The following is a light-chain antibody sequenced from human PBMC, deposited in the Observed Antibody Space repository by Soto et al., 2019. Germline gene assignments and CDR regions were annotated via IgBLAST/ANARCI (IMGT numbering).Light chain of an antibody. CDR3: PKYNSAPWT. CDR2: VAS. CDR1: QGISNY. V-gene: IGKV1-27*01. J-gene: IGKJ1*01. Sequence: DIQMTQSPSSLSASVGDRVTITCRASQGISNYLAWYQQQPGKVPKLLIYVASTLQSGVPSRFSGSGSGTDFTLTISSLQAEDVATYYCPKYNSAPWTFGPGTKVEIK.